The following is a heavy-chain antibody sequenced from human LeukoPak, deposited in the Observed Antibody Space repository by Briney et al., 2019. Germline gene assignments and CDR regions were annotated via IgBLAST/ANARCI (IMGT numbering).Heavy chain of an antibody. CDR2: ISAYNGNT. V-gene: IGHV1-18*01. CDR1: GYTFTSYG. Sequence: ASVKVSCKASGYTFTSYGSSWVRQAPGQGLEWMGWISAYNGNTNYAQKLQGRVTMTTDTSTSTAYMELRSLRSDDTAVYYCARDLPAVSWFDPWGQGTLVTVSS. CDR3: ARDLPAVSWFDP. D-gene: IGHD2-15*01. J-gene: IGHJ5*02.